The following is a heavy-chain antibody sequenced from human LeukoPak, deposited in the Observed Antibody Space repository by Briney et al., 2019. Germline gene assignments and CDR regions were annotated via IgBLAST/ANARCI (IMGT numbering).Heavy chain of an antibody. CDR2: LSGSGITT. CDR3: ARDSGFEPYGMDV. J-gene: IGHJ6*02. D-gene: IGHD1-26*01. V-gene: IGHV3-23*01. Sequence: GGSLRLSCAASGFTFSNSAMSWVRQAPGKGLEWVSTLSGSGITTYYADSVKGRFTISRDNSKNTLYLQMNSLRAEDTAVYYCARDSGFEPYGMDVWGQGTTVTVSS. CDR1: GFTFSNSA.